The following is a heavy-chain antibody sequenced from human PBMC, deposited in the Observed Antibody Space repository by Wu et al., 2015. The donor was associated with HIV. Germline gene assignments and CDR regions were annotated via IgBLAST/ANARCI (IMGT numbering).Heavy chain of an antibody. CDR2: IIPTFGTP. D-gene: IGHD3-10*01. CDR1: GGTFNSYA. Sequence: QVQLVQSGTEVKKPGSSVKVSCKASGGTFNSYAISWVRQAPGQGLEWMGGIIPTFGTPNYAQKFQGRVTITTDESTSTAYMELSSLRSEDTAVYYCARVQTSGSPKYYFDYWGQGTLVTVSS. J-gene: IGHJ4*02. V-gene: IGHV1-69*05. CDR3: ARVQTSGSPKYYFDY.